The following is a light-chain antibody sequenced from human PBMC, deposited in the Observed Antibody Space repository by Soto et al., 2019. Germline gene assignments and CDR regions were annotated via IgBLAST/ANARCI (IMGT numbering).Light chain of an antibody. V-gene: IGKV1-5*03. Sequence: IQMTQSPCTLAASVGDRVTITCRASQSISTWLAWYQQKPGKAPKVLIYKASSLESGVPPRFSGGGSGTEFTLTISSLQPGDFATYYCQQYDSYPYTFGQGTKVDIK. CDR2: KAS. CDR3: QQYDSYPYT. J-gene: IGKJ2*01. CDR1: QSISTW.